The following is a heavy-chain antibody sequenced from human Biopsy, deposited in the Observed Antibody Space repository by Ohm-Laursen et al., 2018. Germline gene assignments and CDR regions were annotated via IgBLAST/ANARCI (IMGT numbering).Heavy chain of an antibody. J-gene: IGHJ4*02. V-gene: IGHV3-21*01. D-gene: IGHD2-8*01. Sequence: SLRLSCAASGFTFSGFSMNWVRQAPGKGLEWVSSISASGNHIYYTDSVKDRFTVSRDNGKNSVCLQMNSLRVEDTAVYYCARDGEAKYCKHGVCPSDFWGQGTLVTVSS. CDR3: ARDGEAKYCKHGVCPSDF. CDR2: ISASGNHI. CDR1: GFTFSGFS.